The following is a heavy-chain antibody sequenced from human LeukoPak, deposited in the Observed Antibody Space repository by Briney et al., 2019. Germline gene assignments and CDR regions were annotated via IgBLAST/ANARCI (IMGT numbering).Heavy chain of an antibody. CDR1: GFSFSSYA. D-gene: IGHD2-15*01. CDR2: ISVGGGT. CDR3: AKGTRIVVVVAATRNYFDY. Sequence: GGSLRISCAASGFSFSSYAMNWVRQAPGKGLEWVSTISVGGGTYYAESVKGRFSISRDNSKNTLYLQMNSLRAGDTAVYYCAKGTRIVVVVAATRNYFDYWGQGTLVTVSS. J-gene: IGHJ4*02. V-gene: IGHV3-23*01.